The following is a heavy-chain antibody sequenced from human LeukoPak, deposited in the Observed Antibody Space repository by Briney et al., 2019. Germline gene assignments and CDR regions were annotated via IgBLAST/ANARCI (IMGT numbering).Heavy chain of an antibody. J-gene: IGHJ4*02. CDR3: AREREGSGQGDY. V-gene: IGHV3-66*02. CDR1: GFTVSSNY. Sequence: GGSLRLSCAASGFTVSSNYMSWVRQAPGKGLEWVSVIYSGGSTYYADSVKGRFTISRDNSKNTLYLQMNSLRAEDTAVYYCAREREGSGQGDYWGQGTLVTVSS. D-gene: IGHD6-19*01. CDR2: IYSGGST.